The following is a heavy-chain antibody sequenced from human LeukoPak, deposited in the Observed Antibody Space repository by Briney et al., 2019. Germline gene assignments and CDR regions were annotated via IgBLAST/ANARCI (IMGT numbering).Heavy chain of an antibody. Sequence: ASVKVSCKASGYTFTGYYMHWVRQAPGQGLEWMGRINPNSGGTNYAQKFQGRVTMTRDTSISTAYMELSRLRSDDTAVYYCARDGDDILTGYYQYYYYGMGVWGQGTTVTVSS. V-gene: IGHV1-2*06. CDR1: GYTFTGYY. CDR2: INPNSGGT. D-gene: IGHD3-9*01. CDR3: ARDGDDILTGYYQYYYYGMGV. J-gene: IGHJ6*02.